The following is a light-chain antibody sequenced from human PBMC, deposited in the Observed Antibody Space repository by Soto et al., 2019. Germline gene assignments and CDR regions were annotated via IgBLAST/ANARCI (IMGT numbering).Light chain of an antibody. CDR3: FSFTTTSTHV. V-gene: IGLV2-14*01. J-gene: IGLJ1*01. Sequence: QSVLTQPPSASGSPGQSVTISCTGTSSDVGDNYVSWYQQHLGKAPKLIIYEVNNRPSGVSNRFSGSKSGNTAYLTISGLQVEDEAEYFCFSFTTTSTHVFGTGTKVTVL. CDR2: EVN. CDR1: SSDVGDNY.